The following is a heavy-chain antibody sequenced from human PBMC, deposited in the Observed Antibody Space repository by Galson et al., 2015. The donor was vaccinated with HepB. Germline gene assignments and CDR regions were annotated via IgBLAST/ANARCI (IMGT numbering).Heavy chain of an antibody. V-gene: IGHV1-69*13. Sequence: SVKVSCKASGGTFSSYAISWVRQAPGQGLEWMGGIIPIFGTANYAQKFQGRVTITADESTSTAYMELSSLRPEDTAVYYCARVPRNPYYYDSSGYYEFDYWGQGTLVTVSS. J-gene: IGHJ4*02. CDR3: ARVPRNPYYYDSSGYYEFDY. D-gene: IGHD3-22*01. CDR2: IIPIFGTA. CDR1: GGTFSSYA.